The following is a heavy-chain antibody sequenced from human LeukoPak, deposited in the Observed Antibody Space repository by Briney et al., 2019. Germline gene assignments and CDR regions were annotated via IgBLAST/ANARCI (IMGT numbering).Heavy chain of an antibody. Sequence: ASVKVSCKTSGYTFTTYAINWVRQAPGQGLEWMGWISAYNGNTNYAQKLQGRVTMTTDTSTSTAYMELRSLRSDDTAVYYCASAGGTGYYSDWGQGTLVTVSS. CDR2: ISAYNGNT. D-gene: IGHD3/OR15-3a*01. CDR3: ASAGGTGYYSD. CDR1: GYTFTTYA. V-gene: IGHV1-18*01. J-gene: IGHJ4*02.